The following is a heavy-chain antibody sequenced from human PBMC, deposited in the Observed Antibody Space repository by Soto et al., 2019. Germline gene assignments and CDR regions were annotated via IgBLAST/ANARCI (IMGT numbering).Heavy chain of an antibody. Sequence: PGGSLRLSCAASGFTFSSYSINWVRQAPWKGLEWVSSISSSSIYIYYADSVKGRFTISRDNAKKSLYLQMNSLRAEDTAVYYCASAGDYSSSYFDDWGRGTLVPVCS. CDR1: GFTFSSYS. CDR2: ISSSSIYI. V-gene: IGHV3-21*01. CDR3: ASAGDYSSSYFDD. J-gene: IGHJ4*02. D-gene: IGHD6-6*01.